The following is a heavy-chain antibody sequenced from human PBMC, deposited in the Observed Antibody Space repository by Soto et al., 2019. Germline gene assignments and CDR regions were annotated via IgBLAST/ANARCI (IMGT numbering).Heavy chain of an antibody. V-gene: IGHV1-8*01. D-gene: IGHD6-13*01. Sequence: ASVKVSCKASGYTFTSYEINWVRQATGQGLEWMGWMNPNSGNTGYAQKFQGRVTMTRNTSISTAYMELSSLRSEDTAVYYCARAWSSSWYYYYYGMDVWGQGTTVTVSS. CDR1: GYTFTSYE. CDR3: ARAWSSSWYYYYYGMDV. J-gene: IGHJ6*02. CDR2: MNPNSGNT.